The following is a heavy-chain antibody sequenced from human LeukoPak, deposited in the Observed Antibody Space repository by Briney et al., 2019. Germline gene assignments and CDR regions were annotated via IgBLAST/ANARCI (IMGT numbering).Heavy chain of an antibody. Sequence: GGSLRLSCAASGFTFSSNWMHWVRQAPGKGLVWVSRINEDGSTTNYADSVKGRSTIFSDNAKNTLYLQMNSLRTEDTAVYYCVRDLGGRSGHWGQGTLVTVSS. V-gene: IGHV3-74*01. CDR3: VRDLGGRSGH. J-gene: IGHJ4*02. CDR2: INEDGSTT. D-gene: IGHD1-26*01. CDR1: GFTFSSNW.